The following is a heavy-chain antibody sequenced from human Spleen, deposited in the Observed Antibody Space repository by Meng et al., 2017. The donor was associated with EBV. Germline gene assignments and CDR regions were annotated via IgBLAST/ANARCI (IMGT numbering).Heavy chain of an antibody. V-gene: IGHV4-4*02. J-gene: IGHJ5*02. CDR2: IWHSGT. CDR3: ARDLRPWLGGFDA. CDR1: GGSISSDNW. Sequence: GQRRGSGPGRVGPSWTLSITCTVSGGSISSDNWWSWVRQPPGKGLEWIGEIWHSGTNYSPSLKSRVTISVDKSKNQFSLNLGFMTAADTAVYYCARDLRPWLGGFDAWGPGTLVTVSS. D-gene: IGHD3-10*01.